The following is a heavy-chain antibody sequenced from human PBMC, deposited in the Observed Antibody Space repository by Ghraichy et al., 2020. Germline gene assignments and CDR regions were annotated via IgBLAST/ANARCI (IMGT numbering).Heavy chain of an antibody. CDR2: IYSGGST. V-gene: IGHV3-53*01. D-gene: IGHD1-26*01. J-gene: IGHJ4*02. CDR1: GFTVSSNY. CDR3: ARDLGIVGATTDY. Sequence: GGSLRLSCAASGFTVSSNYMSWVRQAPGKGLEWVSVIYSGGSTYYADSVKGRFTISRDNSKNTLYLQMNSLRAEDTAVYYCARDLGIVGATTDYWGQGTLVTVSS.